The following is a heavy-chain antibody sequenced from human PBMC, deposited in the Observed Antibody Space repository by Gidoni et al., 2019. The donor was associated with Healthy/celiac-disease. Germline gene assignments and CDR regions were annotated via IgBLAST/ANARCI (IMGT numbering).Heavy chain of an antibody. J-gene: IGHJ6*02. Sequence: EVQLVESGGGLVKPGGSLRLSCAASGFTFSNAWMSWVRQAPGKGLEWVGRIKSKTDGGTTDYAAPVKGRFTISRDDSKNTLYLQMNSLKTEDTAVYYCTTGYSSGWYYYYGMDVWGQGTTVTVSS. CDR1: GFTFSNAW. CDR2: IKSKTDGGTT. V-gene: IGHV3-15*01. D-gene: IGHD6-19*01. CDR3: TTGYSSGWYYYYGMDV.